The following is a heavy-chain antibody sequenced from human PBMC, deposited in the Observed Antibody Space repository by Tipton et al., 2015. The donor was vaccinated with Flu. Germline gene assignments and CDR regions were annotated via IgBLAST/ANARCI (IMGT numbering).Heavy chain of an antibody. Sequence: TLSLTCTVSGGSISSYYWSWIRQPPGKGLEWIGYIYYSGSTNYNPSLKSRVTISVDTSKNQFSLKLSSVTAADTAVYYCASTEFSTVARLDYWGQGTLVTVSS. V-gene: IGHV4-59*08. D-gene: IGHD4-23*01. CDR2: IYYSGST. CDR1: GGSISSYY. J-gene: IGHJ4*02. CDR3: ASTEFSTVARLDY.